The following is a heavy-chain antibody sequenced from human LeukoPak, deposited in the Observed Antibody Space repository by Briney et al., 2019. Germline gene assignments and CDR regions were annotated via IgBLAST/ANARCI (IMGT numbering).Heavy chain of an antibody. J-gene: IGHJ4*02. Sequence: PGGSLRLSCAASGLTFSSYAMSWVRQAPGKGLKWVANIRQDGSDKYYADSVKGRFTISRDNAKNSLYLQMNSLRPEDTAIYYCATSTAAAGTDWGQGTLVTVSS. CDR1: GLTFSSYA. CDR3: ATSTAAAGTD. V-gene: IGHV3-7*03. CDR2: IRQDGSDK. D-gene: IGHD6-13*01.